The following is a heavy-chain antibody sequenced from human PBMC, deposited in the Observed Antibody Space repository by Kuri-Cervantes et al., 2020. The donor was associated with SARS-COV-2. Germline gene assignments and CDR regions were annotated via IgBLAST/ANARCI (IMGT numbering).Heavy chain of an antibody. D-gene: IGHD5-18*01. CDR1: GFTFRSHA. CDR3: AKGAQLWYAYYYYGMDV. Sequence: GGSLRLSCAASGFTFRSHAMHWVRQAPGKGLEWVAVISYDGNNKYYADSVKGRFTISRDNSKNTLYLQVNSLRAEDTAVYYCAKGAQLWYAYYYYGMDVWGQGTTVTVSS. V-gene: IGHV3-30*07. CDR2: ISYDGNNK. J-gene: IGHJ6*02.